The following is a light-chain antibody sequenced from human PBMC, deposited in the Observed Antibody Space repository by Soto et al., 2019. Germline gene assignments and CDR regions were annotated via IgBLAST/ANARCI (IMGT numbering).Light chain of an antibody. Sequence: EIVLTQSPATLSLSPGERATLSCRASQSVSSSLVWYQQKRGQAPKLLIYDASNRETGIQARFSGSGSWTDFTLSISSLETEAFAVYYCQQDKNWPEFTFGPGTKVDIK. J-gene: IGKJ3*01. V-gene: IGKV3-11*01. CDR3: QQDKNWPEFT. CDR1: QSVSSS. CDR2: DAS.